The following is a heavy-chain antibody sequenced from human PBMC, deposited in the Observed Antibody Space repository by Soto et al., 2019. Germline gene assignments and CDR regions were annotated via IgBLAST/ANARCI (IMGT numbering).Heavy chain of an antibody. Sequence: SVKVSCKASGGTFSSYTISWVRQAPGQGLEWMGRIIPILGIANYAQKFQGRVTITADKSTSTAYMELSSLRSEDTAVYYCARDYGSGSYYFDDWGQGTLVTVSS. CDR3: ARDYGSGSYYFDD. CDR1: GGTFSSYT. CDR2: IIPILGIA. D-gene: IGHD3-10*01. J-gene: IGHJ4*02. V-gene: IGHV1-69*04.